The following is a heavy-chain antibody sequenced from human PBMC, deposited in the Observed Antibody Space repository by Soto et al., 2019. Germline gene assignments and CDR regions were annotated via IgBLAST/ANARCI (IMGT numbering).Heavy chain of an antibody. J-gene: IGHJ6*02. CDR1: GYTFTSYY. Sequence: ASLKVSCKASGYTFTSYYMHWVRPAPGQGLEWMGIINPSGGSTSYAQKFQGRVTITRDTSTSTVYMELSSLRSEDTAVYYCARGLEVGVLYNRMNVWGQGTTVTVSS. CDR2: INPSGGST. CDR3: ARGLEVGVLYNRMNV. V-gene: IGHV1-46*01. D-gene: IGHD2-15*01.